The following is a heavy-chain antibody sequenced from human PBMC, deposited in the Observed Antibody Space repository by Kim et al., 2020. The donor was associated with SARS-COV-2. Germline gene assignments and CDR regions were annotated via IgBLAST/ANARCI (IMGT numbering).Heavy chain of an antibody. CDR2: IYPGDSDT. V-gene: IGHV5-51*01. CDR3: ARRPRYCSGGSCYLVAPFDY. CDR1: GYSFTSYW. Sequence: GESLKISCKGSGYSFTSYWIGWVRQMPGKGLEWMGIIYPGDSDTRYSPSFQGQVTISADKSISTAYLQWSSLKASDTAMYYCARRPRYCSGGSCYLVAPFDYWGQGTLVTVSS. J-gene: IGHJ4*02. D-gene: IGHD2-15*01.